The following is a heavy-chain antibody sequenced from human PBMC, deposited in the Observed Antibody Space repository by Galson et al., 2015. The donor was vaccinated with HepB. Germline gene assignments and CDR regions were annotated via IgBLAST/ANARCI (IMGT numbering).Heavy chain of an antibody. J-gene: IGHJ4*02. CDR1: GYTFAMFG. Sequence: SVKVSCKASGYTFAMFGISWLRQAPGQGLEWMGWVSGYSGNTNYAQKLQGRVTMTTDSSTSMAYMELRSLTSDDTAVYYCARDEHNQFFDYWGQGTLVTVSS. D-gene: IGHD1-1*01. CDR3: ARDEHNQFFDY. V-gene: IGHV1-18*01. CDR2: VSGYSGNT.